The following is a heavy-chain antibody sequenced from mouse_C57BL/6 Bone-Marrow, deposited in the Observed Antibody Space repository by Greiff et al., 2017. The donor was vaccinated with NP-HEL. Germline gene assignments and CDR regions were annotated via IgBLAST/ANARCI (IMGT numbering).Heavy chain of an antibody. CDR2: ISSGGSYT. D-gene: IGHD4-1*01. CDR3: ARLGPTDY. Sequence: EVQLVESGGDLVKPGGSLKLSCAASGFTFSSYGMSWVRQTPDKRLEWVATISSGGSYTYYPDSVKGRFTISRDNAKNTLYLQMSSLKSEDTAMYYCARLGPTDYWGQGTSVTVSS. CDR1: GFTFSSYG. V-gene: IGHV5-6*01. J-gene: IGHJ4*01.